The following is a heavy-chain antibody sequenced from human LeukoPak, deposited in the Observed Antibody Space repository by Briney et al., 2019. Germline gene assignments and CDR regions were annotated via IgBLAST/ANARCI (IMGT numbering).Heavy chain of an antibody. V-gene: IGHV3-7*01. J-gene: IGHJ4*02. CDR3: ARDGLPVAVES. CDR1: GFTFTTFW. D-gene: IGHD2-15*01. CDR2: INQDGSEK. Sequence: GGSLRLSCAVSGFTFTTFWMSWVRQAQGKGREWVAYINQDGSEKHYVDSVKGRFTISRDNAKNSLFLQLNSLRVEDTAVYYCARDGLPVAVESWGQGTLVTVSS.